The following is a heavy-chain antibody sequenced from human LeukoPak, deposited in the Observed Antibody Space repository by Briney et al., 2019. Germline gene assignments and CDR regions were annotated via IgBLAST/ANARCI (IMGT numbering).Heavy chain of an antibody. CDR3: AKGGVAGTFDI. CDR1: RFTFSSYA. J-gene: IGHJ3*02. V-gene: IGHV3-23*01. Sequence: PGGSLRLSCAASRFTFSSYAMSWVRQAPGKGLEWASTITGSGGITYYADSVKGRFTISRDNSKSTLFLQMNSLRAEDTAVYYCAKGGVAGTFDIWGQGTMLTVSS. CDR2: ITGSGGIT. D-gene: IGHD6-19*01.